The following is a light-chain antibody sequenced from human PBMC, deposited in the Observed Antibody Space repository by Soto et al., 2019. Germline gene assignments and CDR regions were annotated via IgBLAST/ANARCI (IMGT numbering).Light chain of an antibody. CDR2: DVS. CDR1: SNDIGGYNF. J-gene: IGLJ1*01. CDR3: SSYRSITTSYV. V-gene: IGLV2-14*01. Sequence: QSALTQPASVSGSPGQSITISCTGTSNDIGGYNFVSWYQQHPGKAPKLIIYDVSDRPSGVSNRFSGSKSGNTASLTTSGLQAEDEADYCCSSYRSITTSYVFGTGTKLTVL.